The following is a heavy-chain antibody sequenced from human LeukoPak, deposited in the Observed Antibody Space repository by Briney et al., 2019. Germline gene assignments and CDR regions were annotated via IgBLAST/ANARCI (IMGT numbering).Heavy chain of an antibody. D-gene: IGHD4-17*01. CDR1: GFIFSDHY. V-gene: IGHV3-66*01. Sequence: GGSLRLSCAASGFIFSDHYMDWVRQAPGKGLEWVSVIYSDGSTYYPDSVKGRFTISRDNSKNTLFLQMNYLRAEDTAVYYCARAPGTTLHYGGLDVWGQGTTVTVSS. CDR3: ARAPGTTLHYGGLDV. J-gene: IGHJ6*02. CDR2: IYSDGST.